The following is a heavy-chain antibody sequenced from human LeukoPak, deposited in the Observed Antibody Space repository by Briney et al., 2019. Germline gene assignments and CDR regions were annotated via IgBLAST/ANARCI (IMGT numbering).Heavy chain of an antibody. J-gene: IGHJ4*02. D-gene: IGHD5-12*01. CDR1: CYPLSSGFF. Sequence: KPSGTLSPTGAVSCYPLSSGFFWGWVRPAPGEGLEWIGSIYHSGSTDYNPSLKSRVTMSVDTSKTQFSLKLSSVTAADTAVYYCARLVRSGLDCGYWGQGTLVIVSS. CDR3: ARLVRSGLDCGY. CDR2: IYHSGST. V-gene: IGHV4-38-2*01.